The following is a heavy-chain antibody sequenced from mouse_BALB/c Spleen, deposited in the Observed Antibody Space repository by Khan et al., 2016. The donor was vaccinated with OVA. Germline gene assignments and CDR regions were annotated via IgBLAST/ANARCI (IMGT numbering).Heavy chain of an antibody. J-gene: IGHJ2*01. D-gene: IGHD2-3*01. V-gene: IGHV5-17*02. CDR2: ISDGSNTI. CDR1: GFTFSGFG. Sequence: EVQLVESGGGLVHTGGSRKLSCAASGFTFSGFGMHWVRQTPEKGLEWVAYISDGSNTIYYADTVKGRFTISRDNPKNTLFLQMTSLRSEDTAMYYCARTGYYYFDYWGQGTTLTVSS. CDR3: ARTGYYYFDY.